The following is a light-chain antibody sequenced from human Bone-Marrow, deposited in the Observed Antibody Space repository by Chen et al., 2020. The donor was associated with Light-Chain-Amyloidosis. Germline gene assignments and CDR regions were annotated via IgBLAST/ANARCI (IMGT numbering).Light chain of an antibody. J-gene: IGLJ2*01. CDR1: DLPTKY. CDR2: RDT. Sequence: SYELTQPPSVSVSPGQTARITCSGDDLPTKYAYWYQQKPGQAPLLVIHRDTERPSGISERFSGSSSGTTATLTISGVQAEDEAYYHGQSADSSGTYEVIFGGGTKLTVL. CDR3: QSADSSGTYEVI. V-gene: IGLV3-25*03.